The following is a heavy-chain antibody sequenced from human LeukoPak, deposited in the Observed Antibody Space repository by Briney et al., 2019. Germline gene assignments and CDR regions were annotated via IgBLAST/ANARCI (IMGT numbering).Heavy chain of an antibody. CDR3: ARDAGRYYYDSSGYYDC. D-gene: IGHD3-22*01. Sequence: SETLSLTCTVSGGSISSSSYYWGWIRQPPGKGLEWVGSIYYSGSTYYNSSFKSRVTISLDTSKNQFSLKLSSVTAADTAVYYCARDAGRYYYDSSGYYDCWGQGTLVTVSS. CDR1: GGSISSSSYY. V-gene: IGHV4-39*07. CDR2: IYYSGST. J-gene: IGHJ4*02.